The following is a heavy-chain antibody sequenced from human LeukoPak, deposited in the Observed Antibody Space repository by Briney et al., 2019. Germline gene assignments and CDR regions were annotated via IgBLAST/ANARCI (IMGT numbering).Heavy chain of an antibody. CDR3: ASRSGGGHFGY. Sequence: SETLSLTCTVSGGSISSYYWSWIRQPPGKGLEWIGYIYYSESTNYNPSLKSRVTISVDTSKNQFSLKLSSVTAADTAVYYCASRSGGGHFGYWGQGTLVTVSS. V-gene: IGHV4-59*08. J-gene: IGHJ4*02. CDR2: IYYSEST. D-gene: IGHD2-15*01. CDR1: GGSISSYY.